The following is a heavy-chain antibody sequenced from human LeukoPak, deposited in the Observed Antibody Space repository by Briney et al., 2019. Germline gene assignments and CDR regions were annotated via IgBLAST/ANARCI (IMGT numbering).Heavy chain of an antibody. J-gene: IGHJ5*02. CDR3: ARDPTAAGKGAWFDP. V-gene: IGHV4-39*02. CDR2: IYYSGSA. Sequence: SETLSLTCTVSGGSISSSGYYWGWIRQPPGKGLEWIGSIYYSGSAYYNPSLKSRVTISVDTSKNQFSLKLSSVAAADTAVYYCARDPTAAGKGAWFDPWGQGTLVTVSS. CDR1: GGSISSSGYY. D-gene: IGHD6-13*01.